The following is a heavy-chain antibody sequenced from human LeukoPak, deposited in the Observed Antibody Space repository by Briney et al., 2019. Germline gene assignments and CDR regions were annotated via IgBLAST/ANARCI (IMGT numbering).Heavy chain of an antibody. CDR3: ARGVRIAVAGNIDY. CDR2: ISGSGGST. V-gene: IGHV3-23*01. Sequence: QPGGSLRLSCAASGFSFNRHGMSWVRQAPGKGLEWVAAISGSGGSTDYADSVKGRFTISRDNSKNTLYLQMNSLRAEDTAVYYCARGVRIAVAGNIDYWGQGTLVTVSS. J-gene: IGHJ4*02. D-gene: IGHD6-19*01. CDR1: GFSFNRHG.